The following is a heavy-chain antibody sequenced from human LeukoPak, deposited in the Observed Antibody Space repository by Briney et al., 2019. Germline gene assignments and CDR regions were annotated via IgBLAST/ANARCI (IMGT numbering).Heavy chain of an antibody. D-gene: IGHD2-21*02. J-gene: IGHJ3*02. CDR3: ATGFTSVVVTAIPAFDI. V-gene: IGHV1-24*01. CDR2: FDPEDGET. Sequence: ASVKVSCKASGYTFTGYYIHWVRQAPGKGLEWMGGFDPEDGETIYAQKFQGRVTMTEDTSTDTAYMELSSLRSEDTAVYYCATGFTSVVVTAIPAFDIWGQGTMVTVSS. CDR1: GYTFTGYY.